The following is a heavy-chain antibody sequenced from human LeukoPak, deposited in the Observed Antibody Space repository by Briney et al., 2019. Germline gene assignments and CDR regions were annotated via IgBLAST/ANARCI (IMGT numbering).Heavy chain of an antibody. Sequence: GRSLRLSCTASGFIFADYAMSWVRQAPGKGLEWVSFIRSNTYGGTTEYAASVKGRFTISRDDSKSIAYLQMNSLKTEDTAMYYCTRGDYSDYLDYWGQGTLGTVSS. D-gene: IGHD4-11*01. CDR3: TRGDYSDYLDY. V-gene: IGHV3-49*04. CDR2: IRSNTYGGTT. CDR1: GFIFADYA. J-gene: IGHJ4*02.